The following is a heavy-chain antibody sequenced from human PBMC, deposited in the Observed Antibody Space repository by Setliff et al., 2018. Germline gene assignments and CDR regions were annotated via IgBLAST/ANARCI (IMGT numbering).Heavy chain of an antibody. CDR3: ARADSNTYYYYYYMDV. V-gene: IGHV4-34*01. Sequence: SETLSLTCAVYGGSFSGYYWSWIRQPPGKGLEWIGEINHSGSTNYNPSLKSRVTISVDTSKNQFSLKLSSVTAADTAVYYCARADSNTYYYYYYMDVWGKGTTVTVSS. D-gene: IGHD4-4*01. CDR1: GGSFSGYY. J-gene: IGHJ6*03. CDR2: INHSGST.